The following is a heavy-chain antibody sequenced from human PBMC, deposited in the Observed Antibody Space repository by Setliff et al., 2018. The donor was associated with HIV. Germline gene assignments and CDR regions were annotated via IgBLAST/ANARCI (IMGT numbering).Heavy chain of an antibody. CDR1: GGTFSGHA. D-gene: IGHD3-22*01. CDR2: IIPIFGTA. CDR3: ARGRSGTYDSSAYYFMNY. V-gene: IGHV1-69*13. J-gene: IGHJ4*02. Sequence: WASVKVSCKAAGGTFSGHAINWVRQAPGQGLEWMGGIIPIFGTANYAQKFQGRVTITADESTSTASMELSSLRSEDTAVYYCARGRSGTYDSSAYYFMNYWGQGTLVTVSS.